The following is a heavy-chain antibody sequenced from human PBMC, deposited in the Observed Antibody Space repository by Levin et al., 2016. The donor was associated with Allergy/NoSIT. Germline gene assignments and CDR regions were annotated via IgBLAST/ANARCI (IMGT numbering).Heavy chain of an antibody. CDR1: GGSISSGDYY. D-gene: IGHD2-2*01. J-gene: IGHJ6*03. CDR3: ARGPLVVVPAAMGYYYYYMDV. Sequence: SETLSLTCTVSGGSISSGDYYWSWIRQPPGKGLEWIGYIYYSGSTYYNPSLKSRVTISVDTSKNQFSLKLSSVTAADTAVYYCARGPLVVVPAAMGYYYYYMDVWGKGTTVTVSS. CDR2: IYYSGST. V-gene: IGHV4-30-4*01.